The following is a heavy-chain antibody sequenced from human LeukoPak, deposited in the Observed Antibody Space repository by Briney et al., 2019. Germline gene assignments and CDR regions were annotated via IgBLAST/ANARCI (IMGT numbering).Heavy chain of an antibody. CDR3: ARHGPFYYFDY. CDR1: GYSFTSYW. V-gene: IGHV5-51*01. CDR2: IYPGDSDT. Sequence: GESLQISCKGSGYSFTSYWIGWVRQLPGEGLEWMGIIYPGDSDTRYSPSFQGQVTISADKSISTAYLQWSSLKASDTAMYYCARHGPFYYFDYWGQGTLVTVSS. J-gene: IGHJ4*02.